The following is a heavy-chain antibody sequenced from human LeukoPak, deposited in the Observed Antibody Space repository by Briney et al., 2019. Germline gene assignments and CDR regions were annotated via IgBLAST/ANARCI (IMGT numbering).Heavy chain of an antibody. J-gene: IGHJ4*02. CDR1: GFTFSNAW. CDR2: IKSKTDGGTT. V-gene: IGHV3-15*01. D-gene: IGHD3-3*01. CDR3: TTDKQSITIFGVVTSYYFDY. Sequence: GGSLRLSCAASGFTFSNAWMSWVRRAPGKGLEWVGRIKSKTDGGTTDYAAPVKGRFTISRDDSTNTLHLQMNSLKTEDTAVYYCTTDKQSITIFGVVTSYYFDYWGQGTLVTVSS.